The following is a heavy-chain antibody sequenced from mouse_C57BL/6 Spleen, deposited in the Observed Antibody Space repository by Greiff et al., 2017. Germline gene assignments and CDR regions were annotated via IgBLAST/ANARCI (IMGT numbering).Heavy chain of an antibody. CDR2: IWSDGST. J-gene: IGHJ4*01. CDR3: ARHYYYGSSHAMDY. V-gene: IGHV2-6-1*01. D-gene: IGHD1-1*01. Sequence: VKLMESGPGLVAPSQSLSITCTVSGFSLTSYGVHWVRQPPGKGLEWLVVIWSDGSTTYNSALKSRLSISKDNSKSQVFLKMNSLQTDDTAMYYCARHYYYGSSHAMDYWGQGTSVTVSS. CDR1: GFSLTSYG.